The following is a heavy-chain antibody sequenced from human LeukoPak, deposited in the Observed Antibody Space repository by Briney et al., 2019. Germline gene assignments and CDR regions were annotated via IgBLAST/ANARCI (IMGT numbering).Heavy chain of an antibody. D-gene: IGHD3-9*01. V-gene: IGHV3-30*02. CDR3: AKGKWGLTINNFDV. CDR1: GFTFSTYG. CDR2: IRSDGSIK. J-gene: IGHJ3*01. Sequence: PGGSLRLSCAASGFTFSTYGMHWVRQAPATGLEWVAFIRSDGSIKSYADSVKGRFTISRDNSKNTLSLQMNSLRAEDTAVYYCAKGKWGLTINNFDVWGQGTMVTVSS.